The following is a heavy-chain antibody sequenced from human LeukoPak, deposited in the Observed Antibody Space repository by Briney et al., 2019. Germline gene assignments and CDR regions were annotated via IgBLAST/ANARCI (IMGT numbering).Heavy chain of an antibody. J-gene: IGHJ3*02. D-gene: IGHD6-13*01. V-gene: IGHV3-64D*06. CDR1: GFTFSSYA. Sequence: GGSLRLSCSASGFTFSSYAMHWVRQAPGKGLEYVSAISSNGGSTYYADSVKGRFTISRDNSKNTLYLQMSSLRAEDTAVYYCVNSPSSSRYHDAFDIWGQGTMVTVSS. CDR3: VNSPSSSRYHDAFDI. CDR2: ISSNGGST.